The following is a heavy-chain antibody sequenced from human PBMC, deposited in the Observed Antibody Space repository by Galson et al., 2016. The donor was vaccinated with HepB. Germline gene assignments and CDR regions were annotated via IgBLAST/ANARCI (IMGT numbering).Heavy chain of an antibody. Sequence: PEWMGTIIPIFGTTNYAQRFQGRVTITADESTSTAFMDLSSLRSEDTAVYYCARVYSSTWYEGFDIWGQGTMVTVTS. CDR2: IIPIFGTT. J-gene: IGHJ3*02. V-gene: IGHV1-69*15. CDR3: ARVYSSTWYEGFDI. D-gene: IGHD6-13*01.